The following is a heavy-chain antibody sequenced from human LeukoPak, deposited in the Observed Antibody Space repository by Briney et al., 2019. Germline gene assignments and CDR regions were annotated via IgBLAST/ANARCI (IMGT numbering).Heavy chain of an antibody. CDR1: GYTLTGYY. J-gene: IGHJ3*02. D-gene: IGHD6-13*01. Sequence: ASVKVSCKASGYTLTGYYMHWVRQAPGQGLEWMGWINAYNGNTNYAQKLQGRVTMTTDTSTSTAYMELRSLRSDDTAVYYCARDPYSSSWPQPTNAFDIWGQGTMVTVSS. CDR3: ARDPYSSSWPQPTNAFDI. CDR2: INAYNGNT. V-gene: IGHV1-18*04.